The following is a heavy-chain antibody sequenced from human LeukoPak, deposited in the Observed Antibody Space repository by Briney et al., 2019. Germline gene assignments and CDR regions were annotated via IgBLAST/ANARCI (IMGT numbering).Heavy chain of an antibody. CDR3: AREGDYYDSSGPDVWLKSIDY. J-gene: IGHJ4*02. CDR1: GGTFSSYA. D-gene: IGHD3-22*01. CDR2: IIPIFGTT. Sequence: SVKLSCEASGGTFSSYAISWVRQAPGQGLEWMGGIIPIFGTTNYAQKFQGRVTITADESTNTAYMELSSLRSEDTAVYYCAREGDYYDSSGPDVWLKSIDYWGQGTLVTVSS. V-gene: IGHV1-69*13.